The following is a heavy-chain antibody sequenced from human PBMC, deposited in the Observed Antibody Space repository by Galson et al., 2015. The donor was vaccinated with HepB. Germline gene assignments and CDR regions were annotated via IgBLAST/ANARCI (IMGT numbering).Heavy chain of an antibody. D-gene: IGHD3-22*01. CDR3: VRGDFESRGFYNWFDP. V-gene: IGHV3-74*01. CDR1: GFTFTNHW. J-gene: IGHJ5*02. Sequence: SLRLSCAASGFTFTNHWMHWVRQAPGKGLVWVSRINSVGSITDYADSVKGRITISRDNAKNTLYLQMNSLRAEDTAVYYCVRGDFESRGFYNWFDPWGQGALVTVSS. CDR2: INSVGSIT.